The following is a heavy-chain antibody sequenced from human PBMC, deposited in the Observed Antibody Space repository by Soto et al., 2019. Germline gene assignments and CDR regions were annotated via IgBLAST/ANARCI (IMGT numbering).Heavy chain of an antibody. CDR1: GFTFSSYG. D-gene: IGHD3-3*01. CDR2: ISYDGSNK. Sequence: QVQLVESGGGVVQPGRSLRLSCAASGFTFSSYGMHWVRQAPGKGLEWVAVISYDGSNKYYADSVKGRVTISRDNSKNSLYLPMNSLRAEDTAVYYCANGVTIFGVVINGMDVWGQGTPVTVYS. CDR3: ANGVTIFGVVINGMDV. V-gene: IGHV3-30*18. J-gene: IGHJ6*02.